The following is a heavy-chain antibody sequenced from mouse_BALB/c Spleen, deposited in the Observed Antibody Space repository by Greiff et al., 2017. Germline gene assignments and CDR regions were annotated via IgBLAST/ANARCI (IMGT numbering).Heavy chain of an antibody. J-gene: IGHJ4*01. Sequence: VQLKQSGAELVKPGASVKLSCTASGFNIKDTYMHWVKQRPEQGLEWIGRIDPANGNTKYDPKFQGKATITADTSSNTAYLQLSSLTSEDTAVYYCAREITVAMDDWGQGTSVTVSS. CDR1: GFNIKDTY. D-gene: IGHD2-4*01. V-gene: IGHV14-3*02. CDR2: IDPANGNT. CDR3: AREITVAMDD.